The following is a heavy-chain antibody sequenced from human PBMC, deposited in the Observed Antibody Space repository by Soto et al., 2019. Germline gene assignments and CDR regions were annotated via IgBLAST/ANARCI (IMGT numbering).Heavy chain of an antibody. V-gene: IGHV3-21*01. CDR3: ARDKTSLRNGDYTPIDC. J-gene: IGHJ4*02. CDR1: GFTFSSYS. CDR2: ISSSRSYI. D-gene: IGHD4-17*01. Sequence: EVQLVESGGGLVKPGGSLRLSCAASGFTFSSYSMNWVRQAPGKGLEWVSSISSSRSYIYYADSVKGRFTISRDNAKHSLYLQMNSLRAEDTAVYYGARDKTSLRNGDYTPIDCWGQGTLVTVSS.